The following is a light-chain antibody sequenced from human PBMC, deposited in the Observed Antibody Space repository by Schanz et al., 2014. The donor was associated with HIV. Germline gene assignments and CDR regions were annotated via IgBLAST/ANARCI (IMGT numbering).Light chain of an antibody. J-gene: IGLJ2*01. CDR2: NND. CDR3: GTWDISRNCPV. CDR1: RSTLERTP. V-gene: IGLV1-44*01. Sequence: QSVLTQPPSVSGTPGQSVTISCSGSRSTLERTPVDWYQHLPGTAPRLLIRNNDVRPSGVTDRFSGSKSGTSASLVISGLQYEDEADYFCGTWDISRNCPVFGGGTQLTVL.